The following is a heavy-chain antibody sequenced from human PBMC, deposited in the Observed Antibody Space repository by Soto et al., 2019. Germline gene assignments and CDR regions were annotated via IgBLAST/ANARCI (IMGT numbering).Heavy chain of an antibody. CDR3: ARVANGDYEPYYFDY. CDR1: GGSISSSSYY. V-gene: IGHV4-39*01. Sequence: QLQLQESGPGLVKPSETLSLTCTVSGGSISSSSYYWGWIRQPPGKGLEWIGSIYYSGSTYYNPSLKSRVTISVDTSQNQFSLKLSSVTAADTAVYYCARVANGDYEPYYFDYWGQGTLVTVSS. CDR2: IYYSGST. J-gene: IGHJ4*02. D-gene: IGHD4-17*01.